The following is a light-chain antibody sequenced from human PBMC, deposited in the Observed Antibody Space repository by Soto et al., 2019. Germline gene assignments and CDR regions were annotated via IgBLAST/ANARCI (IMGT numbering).Light chain of an antibody. CDR1: SSDVGIYDL. Sequence: QSALTQPASVSGSPGQSITISCTGTSSDVGIYDLVSWYQHHPGAAPKLMIYEATRRPSGISNRFSGSKSGNTASLTISGLQAEDGADYYCCSFAGSNSWVFGGGTKLTVL. CDR3: CSFAGSNSWV. V-gene: IGLV2-23*01. J-gene: IGLJ3*02. CDR2: EAT.